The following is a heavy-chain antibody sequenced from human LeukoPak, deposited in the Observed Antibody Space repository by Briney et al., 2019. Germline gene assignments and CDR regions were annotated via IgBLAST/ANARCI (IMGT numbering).Heavy chain of an antibody. CDR1: GGSFSGYY. Sequence: SETLSLTCAVYGGSFSGYYWSWIRQPPGKGLEWIGEINHSGSTNYNPSLKSRVTISVDTSKNQFSLKMSSVTAADTAVYYCAINTGSVFWSAYFFDYWGQGTLVTVSS. V-gene: IGHV4-34*01. CDR2: INHSGST. D-gene: IGHD3-3*01. J-gene: IGHJ4*02. CDR3: AINTGSVFWSAYFFDY.